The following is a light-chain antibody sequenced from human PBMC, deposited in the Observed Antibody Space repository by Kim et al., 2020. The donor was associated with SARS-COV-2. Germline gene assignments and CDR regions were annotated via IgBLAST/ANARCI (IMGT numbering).Light chain of an antibody. CDR1: KLGDKY. CDR3: QAWDSSTYV. V-gene: IGLV3-1*01. J-gene: IGLJ1*01. Sequence: VSPGQTASITCSGDKLGDKYACWYQQKPGQPPVLVIYQDSKRPSGIPERFSGSNSGNTATLTISGTQAMDEADYYCQAWDSSTYVFGTGTKVTVL. CDR2: QDS.